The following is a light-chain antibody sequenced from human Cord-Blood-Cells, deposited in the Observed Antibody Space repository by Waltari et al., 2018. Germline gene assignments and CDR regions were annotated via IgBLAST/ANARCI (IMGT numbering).Light chain of an antibody. CDR2: LGS. V-gene: IGKV2-28*01. CDR3: MQALQTPT. CDR1: QSLLRSNGYNY. J-gene: IGKJ1*01. Sequence: DIVMTQSPLSLPVTPGEPASISYRSSQSLLRSNGYNYLDWYLQKPGQSPQLLIYLGSNRASGVPDRFSGSGSGTDFTLKISRVEAEDVGVYYCMQALQTPTFGQGTKVEIK.